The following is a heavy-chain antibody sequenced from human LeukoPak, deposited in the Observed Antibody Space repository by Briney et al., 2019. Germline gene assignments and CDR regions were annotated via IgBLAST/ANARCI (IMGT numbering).Heavy chain of an antibody. D-gene: IGHD6-13*01. CDR1: GYSFSNYG. CDR3: ARDAGN. Sequence: ASVKVSCKASGYSFSNYGITWVRQAPGQGLEWMGWISGYNGNTHYGQKLHGRVTMTTDTSTSTAYMELSSLRSEDTAVYYCARDAGNWGQGTLVTVSS. V-gene: IGHV1-18*01. CDR2: ISGYNGNT. J-gene: IGHJ4*02.